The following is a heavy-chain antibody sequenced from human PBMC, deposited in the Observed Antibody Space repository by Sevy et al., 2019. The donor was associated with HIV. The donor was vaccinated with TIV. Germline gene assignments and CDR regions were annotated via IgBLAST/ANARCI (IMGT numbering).Heavy chain of an antibody. CDR3: ARDCSSTSCLWGMDV. D-gene: IGHD2-2*01. CDR1: GFMFSNYW. Sequence: GGSLRLSCVASGFMFSNYWMSWVRQAPGKGLEWVANIKRDGSETYYVASVKGRFTISRDNAKNSLYLQMNSLRVEDTAGYYCARDCSSTSCLWGMDVWGPGTTVTVSS. CDR2: IKRDGSET. J-gene: IGHJ6*02. V-gene: IGHV3-7*03.